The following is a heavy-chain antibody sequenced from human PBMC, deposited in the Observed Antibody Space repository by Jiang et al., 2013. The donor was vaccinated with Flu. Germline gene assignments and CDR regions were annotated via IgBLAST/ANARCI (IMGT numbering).Heavy chain of an antibody. CDR3: ARGAGSYGYLY. Sequence: KSRVTISVDTSKNQFSLKLSSVTAADTAVYYCARGAGSYGYLYWGQGTLVTVSS. V-gene: IGHV4-34*01. D-gene: IGHD5-18*01. J-gene: IGHJ4*02.